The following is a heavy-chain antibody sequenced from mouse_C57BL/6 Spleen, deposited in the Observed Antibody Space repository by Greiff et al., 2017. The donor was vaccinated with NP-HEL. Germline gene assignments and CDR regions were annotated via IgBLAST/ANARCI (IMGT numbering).Heavy chain of an antibody. J-gene: IGHJ2*01. CDR3: ARGLGYYFDY. V-gene: IGHV3-1*01. D-gene: IGHD4-1*01. CDR1: GYSITSGYD. CDR2: ISYSGST. Sequence: EVNLVESGPGMVKPSQSLSLTCTVTGYSITSGYDWHWIRHFPGNKLEWMGYISYSGSTNYNPSLKSRISITHDTSKNHFFLKLNSVTTEDTATYYCARGLGYYFDYWGQGTTLTVSS.